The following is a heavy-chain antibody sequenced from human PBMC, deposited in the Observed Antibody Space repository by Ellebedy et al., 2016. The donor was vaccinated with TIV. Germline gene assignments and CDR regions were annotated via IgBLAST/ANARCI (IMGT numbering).Heavy chain of an antibody. D-gene: IGHD6-13*01. J-gene: IGHJ4*02. V-gene: IGHV3-66*01. Sequence: PGGSLRLSCAASGFTVSSNYMSWIRQAPGKGLEWVSVIYSGGSTYYADSVKGRFTISRDNSKNTLYLQMNSLRAEDTAVYYCARDTSSSWYGYWGQGTLVTVSS. CDR3: ARDTSSSWYGY. CDR2: IYSGGST. CDR1: GFTVSSNY.